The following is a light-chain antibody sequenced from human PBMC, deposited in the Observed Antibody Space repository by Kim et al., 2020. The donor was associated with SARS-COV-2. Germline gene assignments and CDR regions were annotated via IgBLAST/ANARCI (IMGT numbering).Light chain of an antibody. CDR1: QSVSSSY. Sequence: PGDRATLSCRASQSVSSSYLAWYQQKPGQAPRLLIYGASSRSTGIPDRFSGSGSGTDFTLTISRLEPEDFAVYYCQQYGSSPPYTFGQGTKLEI. J-gene: IGKJ2*01. V-gene: IGKV3-20*01. CDR2: GAS. CDR3: QQYGSSPPYT.